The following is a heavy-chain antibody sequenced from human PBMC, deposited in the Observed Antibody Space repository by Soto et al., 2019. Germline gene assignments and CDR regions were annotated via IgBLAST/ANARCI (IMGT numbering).Heavy chain of an antibody. D-gene: IGHD3-10*01. CDR2: IYYSGGT. Sequence: QVQLQESGPGLVRPSQTLSLSSTVSGGSISNSANHWSWIRQHPGEGLEWIGYIYYSGGTYYSPSLKGRVTMSIDASKNQFSLKLSSVTAADTAVYYCAKGVRGVPNWFDPWGQGTLVTVSS. CDR1: GGSISNSANH. CDR3: AKGVRGVPNWFDP. J-gene: IGHJ5*02. V-gene: IGHV4-31*03.